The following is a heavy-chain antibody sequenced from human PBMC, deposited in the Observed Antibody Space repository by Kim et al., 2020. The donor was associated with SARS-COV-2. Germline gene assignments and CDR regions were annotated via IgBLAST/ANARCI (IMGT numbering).Heavy chain of an antibody. Sequence: SETLSLTCAVYGGSFSGYYWSWIRQPPGKGLEWIGEINHSGSTNYNPSLKSRVTISVDTSKNQFSLKLSSVTAADTAVYYCARRMSSWNWYFDLWGRGTLVTVSS. D-gene: IGHD2-2*01. CDR2: INHSGST. CDR3: ARRMSSWNWYFDL. J-gene: IGHJ2*01. V-gene: IGHV4-34*01. CDR1: GGSFSGYY.